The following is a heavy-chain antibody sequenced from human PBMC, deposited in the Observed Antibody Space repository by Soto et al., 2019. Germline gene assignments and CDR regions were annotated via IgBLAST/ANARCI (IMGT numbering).Heavy chain of an antibody. CDR2: IYYSEST. J-gene: IGHJ5*02. CDR1: GGSISSYY. D-gene: IGHD1-26*01. CDR3: ARSLYSGSYTNWFDP. Sequence: SETLSLTCTVSGGSISSYYWSWIRQPPGKGLEYIGYIYYSESTNYNPSLKSRVTISVDTSKKQFSLKLSSVTAADTAVYYCARSLYSGSYTNWFDPWGQGTLVTVSS. V-gene: IGHV4-59*01.